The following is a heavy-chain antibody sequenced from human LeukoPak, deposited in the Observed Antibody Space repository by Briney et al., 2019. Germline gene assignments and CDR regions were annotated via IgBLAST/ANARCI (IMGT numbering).Heavy chain of an antibody. CDR3: VYGSGRPKFDH. CDR1: GYTFTNYD. CDR2: MNPNSGNT. Sequence: ASVKVSCKASGYTFTNYDMNWVRQATGQGLEWMGWMNPNSGNTDLAPRFQGRVTMTSNTSISTAYMELSSLTSEDTAVYYCVYGSGRPKFDHWGQGTLVTVSS. J-gene: IGHJ4*02. V-gene: IGHV1-8*01. D-gene: IGHD3-10*01.